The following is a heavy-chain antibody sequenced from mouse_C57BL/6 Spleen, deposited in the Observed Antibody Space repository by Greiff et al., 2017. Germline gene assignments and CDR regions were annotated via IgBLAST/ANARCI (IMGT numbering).Heavy chain of an antibody. CDR2: IDPSSGGT. Sequence: VQLQQPGAELVKPGASVKLSCKASGYTFTSYWMHWVKQRPGRGLEWIGRIDPSSGGTKYNEKFKSKATLTVDKPSSTAYMQLSSLTSEDSAVDYCARGGDYPWFAYWGQGTLVTVSA. V-gene: IGHV1-72*01. J-gene: IGHJ3*01. CDR1: GYTFTSYW. D-gene: IGHD2-4*01. CDR3: ARGGDYPWFAY.